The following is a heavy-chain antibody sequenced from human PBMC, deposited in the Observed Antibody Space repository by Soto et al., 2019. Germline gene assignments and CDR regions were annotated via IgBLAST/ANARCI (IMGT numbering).Heavy chain of an antibody. CDR1: CGSISSHY. V-gene: IGHV4-59*11. J-gene: IGHJ3*01. CDR2: IHYRGST. D-gene: IGHD3-10*01. Sequence: SEILSRTCTVSCGSISSHYWSWIRQPPWKGLEWIGYIHYRGSTNYNPSLKSRVTISVDTSKTQFSLRLSSGTAADTAIYYCARLRSYAASFDVWGQGTMVTVSS. CDR3: ARLRSYAASFDV.